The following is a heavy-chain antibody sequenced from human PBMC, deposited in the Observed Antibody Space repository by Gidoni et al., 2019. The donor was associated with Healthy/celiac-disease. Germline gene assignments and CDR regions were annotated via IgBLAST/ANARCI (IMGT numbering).Heavy chain of an antibody. J-gene: IGHJ6*03. D-gene: IGHD2-2*01. V-gene: IGHV1-69*01. Sequence: QVQLVQSGAEVKKPGSSVKVSCKASGGTFSSYAISWVRKAPGQVLEWMGGIIPIFGTANYAQKCQGRVTITADESTSTAYMELSSLRSEDTAVYYCASRSTSCYACYYYYYMDVWGKGTTVTVSS. CDR3: ASRSTSCYACYYYYYMDV. CDR1: GGTFSSYA. CDR2: IIPIFGTA.